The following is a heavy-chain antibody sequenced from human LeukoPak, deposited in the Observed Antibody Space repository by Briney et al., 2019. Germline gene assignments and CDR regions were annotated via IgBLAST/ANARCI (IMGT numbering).Heavy chain of an antibody. Sequence: GASVKVSCKASGYTFTGYYMHWVRQAPGQGLEWMGWINPNSGGTNYSQKFQGRVTMTRDTSISTVYMELSRLRSDDTAVYYCARDTGGYSYVFNWFDPWGQGTLVTVSS. J-gene: IGHJ5*02. CDR2: INPNSGGT. D-gene: IGHD5-18*01. CDR3: ARDTGGYSYVFNWFDP. CDR1: GYTFTGYY. V-gene: IGHV1-2*02.